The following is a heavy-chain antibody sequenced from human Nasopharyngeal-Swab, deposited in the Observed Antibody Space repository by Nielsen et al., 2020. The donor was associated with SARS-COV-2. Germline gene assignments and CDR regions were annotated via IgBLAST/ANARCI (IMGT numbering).Heavy chain of an antibody. CDR3: ATGHLPLTYYGSSAHGWY. CDR2: FDPEDGET. D-gene: IGHD3-22*01. CDR1: GYTLTELS. Sequence: ASVKVSCKVSGYTLTELSMHWVRQAPGKGLEWMGGFDPEDGETIYAQKFQGRVTMTEDTSTDTAYMELSSLRSEDTAVYYCATGHLPLTYYGSSAHGWYWGQGTLVTVSS. J-gene: IGHJ4*02. V-gene: IGHV1-24*01.